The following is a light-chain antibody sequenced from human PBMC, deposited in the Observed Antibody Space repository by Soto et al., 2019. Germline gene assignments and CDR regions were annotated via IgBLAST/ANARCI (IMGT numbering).Light chain of an antibody. V-gene: IGKV1-5*01. CDR3: QQYNRSPWT. CDR1: QSISNW. J-gene: IGKJ1*01. Sequence: DIQMTQSPSTLSASVGDRVTITCRASQSISNWLAWYQQKPGKAPKLLIYYASSLASGVPTRFSGSVSGTEYTLTISSLQPVDFATYYCQQYNRSPWTFGQGTKVEIK. CDR2: YAS.